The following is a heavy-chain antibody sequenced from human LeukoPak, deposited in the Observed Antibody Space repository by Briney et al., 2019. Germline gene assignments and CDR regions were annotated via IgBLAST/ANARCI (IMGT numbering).Heavy chain of an antibody. J-gene: IGHJ5*02. D-gene: IGHD3-10*01. CDR2: INHSGST. V-gene: IGHV4-34*01. CDR1: GGSFSGYY. CDR3: ARPTYTSGSYWPDP. Sequence: PSETLSLTCAVYGGSFSGYYWSWIRQPPGKGLEWIGEINHSGSTNYNPSLKSRVTISVDTSKNQFSLKLSSVTAADTAVYYCARPTYTSGSYWPDPWGQGTLVTVSS.